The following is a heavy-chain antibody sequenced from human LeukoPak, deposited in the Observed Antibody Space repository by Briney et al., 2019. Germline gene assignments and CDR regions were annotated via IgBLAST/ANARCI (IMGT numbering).Heavy chain of an antibody. V-gene: IGHV3-23*01. CDR1: GFTFSSYV. D-gene: IGHD5-18*01. CDR2: ISGSGGST. CDR3: AKGRSYGLGAFDI. Sequence: GGSLRLSCAASGFTFSSYVMGWVRQAPEKGLEWVSTISGSGGSTYYADSVKGRFTISSDNSKNTLYLQMNSLRAEDTAVYYCAKGRSYGLGAFDIWGQGTMVTVSS. J-gene: IGHJ3*02.